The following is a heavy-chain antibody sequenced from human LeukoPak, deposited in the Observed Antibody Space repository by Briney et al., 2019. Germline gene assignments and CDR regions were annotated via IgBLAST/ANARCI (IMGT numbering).Heavy chain of an antibody. Sequence: KPSGTLSLTCAVSGGSISSSNWWSWIRQPPGKGLEWIGSIYYSGSTYYNPSLKSRVTISVDTSKNQFSLKLSSVTAADTAVYYCASGSYSSSSSFDYWGQGTLVTVSS. D-gene: IGHD6-6*01. V-gene: IGHV4-4*02. CDR1: GGSISSSNW. J-gene: IGHJ4*02. CDR2: IYYSGST. CDR3: ASGSYSSSSSFDY.